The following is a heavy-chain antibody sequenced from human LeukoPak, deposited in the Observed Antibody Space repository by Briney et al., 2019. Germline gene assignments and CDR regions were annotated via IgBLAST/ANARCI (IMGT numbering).Heavy chain of an antibody. D-gene: IGHD3-3*01. Sequence: SVKVSCKASGGTFSSTTINWVRQAPGQGLEWMGGITPIFRTPNYAQKFQGRVTITAVESMSTAYMELSSLRSEDTAVYYCATGVNDFWSGINDYWGQGTLVTVSS. J-gene: IGHJ4*02. CDR3: ATGVNDFWSGINDY. V-gene: IGHV1-69*13. CDR2: ITPIFRTP. CDR1: GGTFSSTT.